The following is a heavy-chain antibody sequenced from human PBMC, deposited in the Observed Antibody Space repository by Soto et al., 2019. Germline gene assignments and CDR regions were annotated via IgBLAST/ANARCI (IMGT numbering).Heavy chain of an antibody. V-gene: IGHV4-31*03. CDR3: AREAYYDFWSGPRDWFDP. CDR2: IYYSGST. CDR1: GGSISSGGYY. D-gene: IGHD3-3*01. Sequence: QVQLQESAPGLVKPSQTLSLTCTVSGGSISSGGYYWSWIRQHPGKGLEWIGYIYYSGSTYYNPSLKSRVTISVDTSKNQFSLKPSSVTAEDTAVYYCAREAYYDFWSGPRDWFDPWGQGTLVTVSS. J-gene: IGHJ5*02.